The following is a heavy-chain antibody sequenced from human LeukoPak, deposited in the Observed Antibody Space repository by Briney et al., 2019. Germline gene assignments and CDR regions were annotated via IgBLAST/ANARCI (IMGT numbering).Heavy chain of an antibody. D-gene: IGHD3-22*01. CDR2: IYPGDSDT. CDR3: ARRMIVTTSDYYYYYMDV. Sequence: PGESLKISCKGSGYSFTNYWIAWVRQMPGKGLEGVGIIYPGDSDTRYTPSFQGQVTISADKSISTAYLQWSSLKASDTAMYYCARRMIVTTSDYYYYYMDVWGKGTTVTVSS. J-gene: IGHJ6*03. V-gene: IGHV5-51*03. CDR1: GYSFTNYW.